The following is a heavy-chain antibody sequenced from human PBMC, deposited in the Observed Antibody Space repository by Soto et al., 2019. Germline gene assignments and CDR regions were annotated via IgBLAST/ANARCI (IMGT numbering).Heavy chain of an antibody. CDR3: ARWPGGATSPP. CDR1: GGSISSYD. Sequence: QVQLQESGPGLVKPSETLSLTCTVSGGSISSYDWSWIRQPPGKGLEWIGYIYYSGSTNYNPSLKSRVNISVDTSKNQFSLKLSSVNAADTAVYDRARWPGGATSPPWGQGTLVAVAS. CDR2: IYYSGST. V-gene: IGHV4-59*01. J-gene: IGHJ5*02. D-gene: IGHD1-26*01.